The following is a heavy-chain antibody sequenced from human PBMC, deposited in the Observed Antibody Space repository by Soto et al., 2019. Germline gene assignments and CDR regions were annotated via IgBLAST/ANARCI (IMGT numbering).Heavy chain of an antibody. CDR2: IFSSGST. J-gene: IGHJ4*02. V-gene: IGHV4-4*07. D-gene: IGHD5-12*01. Sequence: SETLSLTCTVSGGSINTFYWSWVRQPAGTGLGWIGRIFSSGSTSFNPSLESRVAMSVDTSKNHFSLNLSSVTAADMAVYYCAREGSYSAYNFAHGIQLWSFDFWGQGALVTVSS. CDR1: GGSINTFY. CDR3: AREGSYSAYNFAHGIQLWSFDF.